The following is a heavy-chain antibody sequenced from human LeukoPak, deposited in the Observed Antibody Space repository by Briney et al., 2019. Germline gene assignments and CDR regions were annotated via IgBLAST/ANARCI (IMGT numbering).Heavy chain of an antibody. Sequence: GGSLRLSCAASGFSFSSYWMNWVRQLPGKGLEWLANIKQDGSQKYYVDSVKGRFTISRDNAKNSLYLQMNSLRAEDTAVYYCARDFSSGIDYWGQGTLVTVSS. CDR1: GFSFSSYW. CDR2: IKQDGSQK. V-gene: IGHV3-7*01. CDR3: ARDFSSGIDY. J-gene: IGHJ4*02. D-gene: IGHD6-19*01.